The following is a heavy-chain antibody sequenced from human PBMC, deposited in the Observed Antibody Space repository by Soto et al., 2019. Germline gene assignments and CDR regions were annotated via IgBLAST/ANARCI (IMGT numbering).Heavy chain of an antibody. CDR2: FDPEDGET. D-gene: IGHD4-4*01. V-gene: IGHV1-24*01. J-gene: IGHJ6*02. Sequence: ASVKVSCKVSGYTLTELSMHWVRQAPGKGLEWMGGFDPEDGETIYAQKFQGRVTMTEDTSTDTAYMELSSLRSEDTAVYYCATNDYSNYGRSPVETYYYYYGMDVWGQGTTVTVSS. CDR1: GYTLTELS. CDR3: ATNDYSNYGRSPVETYYYYYGMDV.